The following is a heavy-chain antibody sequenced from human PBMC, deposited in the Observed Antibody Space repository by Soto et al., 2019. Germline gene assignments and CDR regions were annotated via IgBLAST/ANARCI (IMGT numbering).Heavy chain of an antibody. V-gene: IGHV5-10-1*01. CDR3: ARHGSYGMDV. CDR2: IDPSDSYT. D-gene: IGHD3-10*01. Sequence: GAALKRSYTGSGYSFTRYLISWVRQMPGKGLEWMGRIDPSDSYTNYSPSFQGHVTISADKSISTAYLQWSSLKASDTAMYYCARHGSYGMDVWGQGTTVTVSS. J-gene: IGHJ6*02. CDR1: GYSFTRYL.